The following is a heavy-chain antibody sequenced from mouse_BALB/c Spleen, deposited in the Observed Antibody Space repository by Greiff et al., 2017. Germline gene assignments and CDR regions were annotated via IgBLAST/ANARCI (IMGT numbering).Heavy chain of an antibody. CDR3: ARDPYYYGSSPYWYFDV. D-gene: IGHD1-1*01. Sequence: EVKLMESGGGLVQPGGSLKLSCAASGFTFSSYGMSWVRQTPDKRLELVATINSNGGSTYYPDSVKGRFTISRDNAKNTLYLQMSSLKSEDTAMYYCARDPYYYGSSPYWYFDVWGAGTTVTVSS. J-gene: IGHJ1*01. CDR2: INSNGGST. V-gene: IGHV5-6-3*01. CDR1: GFTFSSYG.